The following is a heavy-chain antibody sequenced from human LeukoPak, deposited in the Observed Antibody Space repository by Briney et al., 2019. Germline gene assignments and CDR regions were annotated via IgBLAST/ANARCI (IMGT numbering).Heavy chain of an antibody. CDR3: ARGPRNCSSTSCRNWFDP. V-gene: IGHV4-34*01. J-gene: IGHJ5*02. CDR2: INHSGST. CDR1: GGSFSGYY. Sequence: PSETLSLTCAVYGGSFSGYYWSWIRQPPGKGLEWIGEINHSGSTNYNPSLKSRVTISVDTSKNQFSLKLSSVTAAHTAVYYCARGPRNCSSTSCRNWFDPWGQGTLVTVSS. D-gene: IGHD2-2*01.